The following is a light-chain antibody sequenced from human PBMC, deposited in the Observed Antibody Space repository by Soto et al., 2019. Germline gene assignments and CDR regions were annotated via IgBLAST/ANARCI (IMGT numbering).Light chain of an antibody. J-gene: IGKJ4*01. Sequence: EIVMTQSPATLSVSPGERATLSCRASQSVSSNLAWYHQKPGQAPRPLIYGASTRATGIPARFRGSGSGTEFTLTISSLQSEDFAVYYCQQYNNWPPLTFGGGTKVEIK. CDR2: GAS. V-gene: IGKV3-15*01. CDR3: QQYNNWPPLT. CDR1: QSVSSN.